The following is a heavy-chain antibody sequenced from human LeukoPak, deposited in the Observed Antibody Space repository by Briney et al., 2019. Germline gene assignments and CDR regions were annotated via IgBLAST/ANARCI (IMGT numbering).Heavy chain of an antibody. D-gene: IGHD3-3*01. CDR1: GGSISSYY. CDR3: ARGNYDFWSGHYNWFDP. CDR2: IYYSGST. Sequence: SETLSLTCTVSGGSISSYYWSWIRQPPGRGLEWIGYIYYSGSTNYNPSLKSRVTISVDTSQNQFSLKLSSVTAADTAVYYCARGNYDFWSGHYNWFDPWGQGTLVTVSS. J-gene: IGHJ5*02. V-gene: IGHV4-59*01.